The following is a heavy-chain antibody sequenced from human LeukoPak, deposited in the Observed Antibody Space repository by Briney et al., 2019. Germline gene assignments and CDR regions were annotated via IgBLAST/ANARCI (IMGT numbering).Heavy chain of an antibody. CDR3: ARAPRIRGYYGSGSYSDY. J-gene: IGHJ4*02. Sequence: SETLSLTCAVSGGSISSSNWWSWVRQPPGKGLEWIGEIYHSGSTNYNPSLKSRVTISVDKSKNQFSLKLSSVTAADTAVYYCARAPRIRGYYGSGSYSDYWGQGTLVTVSS. D-gene: IGHD3-10*01. V-gene: IGHV4-4*02. CDR2: IYHSGST. CDR1: GGSISSSNW.